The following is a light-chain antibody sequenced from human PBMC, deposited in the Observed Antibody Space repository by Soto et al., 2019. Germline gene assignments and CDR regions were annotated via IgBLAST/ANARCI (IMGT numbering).Light chain of an antibody. V-gene: IGKV4-1*01. CDR3: QQYYSTPQT. J-gene: IGKJ1*01. CDR2: WAS. Sequence: DIVMTQSPDSLAVSLGERATINCKSSQSVLYSSNNKNYLAWYQQKPGQPPKLLIYWASTRESGVPDRFSGRGSETDFTLTISSLQAEDVAVYYCQQYYSTPQTFCQGTKVEIK. CDR1: QSVLYSSNNKNY.